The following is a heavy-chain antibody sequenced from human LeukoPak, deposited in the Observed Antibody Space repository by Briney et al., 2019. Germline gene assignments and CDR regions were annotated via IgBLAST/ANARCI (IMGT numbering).Heavy chain of an antibody. V-gene: IGHV3-30-3*01. CDR1: GFTFSSYA. D-gene: IGHD5-18*01. J-gene: IGHJ4*02. CDR2: ISYDGSNK. Sequence: GGSLGLSCAASGFTFSSYAMHWVRQVPGKGLEWVAVISYDGSNKYYADSVKGRFTISRDNSKNTLYLQMNSLRAEDTAVYYCARDDGYSYGFDYWGQGTLVTVSS. CDR3: ARDDGYSYGFDY.